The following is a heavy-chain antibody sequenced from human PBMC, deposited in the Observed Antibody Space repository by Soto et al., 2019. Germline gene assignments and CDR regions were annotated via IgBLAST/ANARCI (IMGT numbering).Heavy chain of an antibody. CDR3: ARSRGSTRSFDY. D-gene: IGHD2-15*01. CDR1: GCSIITYW. J-gene: IGHJ4*02. V-gene: IGHV4-59*01. CDR2: IYYSGST. Sequence: TLSLTCTVSGCSIITYWWIWIRQPPRKGLEWIGYIYYSGSTNYNPSLKSRVTISVDTSKNQFSLKLTSVTAADTAVYYCARSRGSTRSFDYWGQGTLVTVSS.